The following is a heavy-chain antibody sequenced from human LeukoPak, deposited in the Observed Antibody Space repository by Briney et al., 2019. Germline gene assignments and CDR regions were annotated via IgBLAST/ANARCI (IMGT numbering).Heavy chain of an antibody. Sequence: ASVKVSCKVSGYTLTELSMHWVRQAPGKGLEWMGGFDPEDGETIYAQKFQGRVTMTEDTSTDTAYMELSSLRSEDTAVYYCAPIGFDYGAYGTKNWFDPWGQGTLVTVSS. V-gene: IGHV1-24*01. CDR2: FDPEDGET. CDR1: GYTLTELS. D-gene: IGHD4-17*01. CDR3: APIGFDYGAYGTKNWFDP. J-gene: IGHJ5*02.